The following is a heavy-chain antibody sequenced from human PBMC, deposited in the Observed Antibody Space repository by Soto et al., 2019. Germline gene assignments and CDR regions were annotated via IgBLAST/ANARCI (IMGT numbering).Heavy chain of an antibody. CDR1: GFAFNIYA. V-gene: IGHV3-30*04. J-gene: IGHJ4*02. Sequence: QVRLVESGAGVVQPGGSLRLSGEASGFAFNIYAMHWVRKAPGMGLEWLAVISHDGTNRYYADSVKGRVTISRDNSKSTVFVQMNSLGFEDTAVYYCVRSSGEPTPDFAYWGQGALVTVSS. D-gene: IGHD7-27*01. CDR2: ISHDGTNR. CDR3: VRSSGEPTPDFAY.